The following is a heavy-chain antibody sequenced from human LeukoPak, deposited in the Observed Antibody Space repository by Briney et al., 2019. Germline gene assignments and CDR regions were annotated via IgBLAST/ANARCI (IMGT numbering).Heavy chain of an antibody. CDR3: ARDRIPSIAAAGTYYYYYMDV. J-gene: IGHJ6*03. Sequence: PSETLSLTCTVSGGSISSYYWSWIRQPPGKGLEWIGYIYYSGSTNYNPSLKSRVTISVDTSKNQFSLKLSSVTAADTAVYYCARDRIPSIAAAGTYYYYYMDVWGKGTTVTVSS. D-gene: IGHD6-13*01. CDR2: IYYSGST. V-gene: IGHV4-59*01. CDR1: GGSISSYY.